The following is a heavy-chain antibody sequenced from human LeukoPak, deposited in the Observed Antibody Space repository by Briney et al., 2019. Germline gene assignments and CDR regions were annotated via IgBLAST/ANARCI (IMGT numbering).Heavy chain of an antibody. CDR2: MYHSGNI. CDR3: ARLLGSVSFFDV. V-gene: IGHV4-38-2*02. J-gene: IGHJ4*02. CDR1: GYSITSGYH. D-gene: IGHD3-10*01. Sequence: SETLSLTCIVSGYSITSGYHWGWVRQTPGKGLEWIGTMYHSGNINYNPSLKSLVTVSVDTAKNQFSLKLDSVTAADTAVFYCARLLGSVSFFDVWGQGILVTVSS.